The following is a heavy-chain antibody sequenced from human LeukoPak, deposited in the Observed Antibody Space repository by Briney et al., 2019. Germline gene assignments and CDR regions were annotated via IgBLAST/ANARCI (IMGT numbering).Heavy chain of an antibody. CDR3: ARGGGRNTTMVWAFDS. Sequence: GGSLRLSCAASGFTFSSYAMHWVRQAPGKGLEYVSGISTNGGSTYADSVKGRFTISRDNSKNTLFLQMGSLRAEDMAVYYCARGGGRNTTMVWAFDSWGQGTLVTVSS. J-gene: IGHJ4*02. V-gene: IGHV3-64*02. D-gene: IGHD5-18*01. CDR2: ISTNGGST. CDR1: GFTFSSYA.